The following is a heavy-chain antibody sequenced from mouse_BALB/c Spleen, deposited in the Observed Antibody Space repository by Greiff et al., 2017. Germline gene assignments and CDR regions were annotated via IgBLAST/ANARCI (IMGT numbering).Heavy chain of an antibody. CDR1: GFTFSSFG. Sequence: VESGGGLVQPGGSRKLSCAASGFTFSSFGMHWVRQAPEKGLEWVAYISSGSSTIYYADTVKGRFTISRDNPKNTLFLQMTSLRSEDTAMYYCARGPAADYFDYWGQGTTLTVSS. CDR3: ARGPAADYFDY. V-gene: IGHV5-17*02. D-gene: IGHD6-1*01. CDR2: ISSGSSTI. J-gene: IGHJ2*01.